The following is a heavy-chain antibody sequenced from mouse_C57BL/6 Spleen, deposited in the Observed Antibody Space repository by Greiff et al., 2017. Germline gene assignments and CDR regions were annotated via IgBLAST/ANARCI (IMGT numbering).Heavy chain of an antibody. J-gene: IGHJ3*01. Sequence: VQLQQSGAELVKPGASVKISCKASGYAFSSYWMNWVKQRPGKGLEWIGQIYPGDGDTNYNGKFKGKATLTADKSSSTAYMQLSSLTSEDAAVYICERGGNYGETWFAYWGKGTLVTVAA. D-gene: IGHD2-1*01. CDR3: ERGGNYGETWFAY. CDR1: GYAFSSYW. V-gene: IGHV1-80*01. CDR2: IYPGDGDT.